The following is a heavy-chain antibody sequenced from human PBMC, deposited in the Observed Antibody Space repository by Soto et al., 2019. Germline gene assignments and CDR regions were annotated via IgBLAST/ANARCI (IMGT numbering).Heavy chain of an antibody. Sequence: QVQLVQSGAEVKKPGASVKVSCKASGYTFTSYYMHWVRQAPGQGLEWMGIINPSGGSTSYAQKFKGRVTMTRDTSTSTVYMELSSLRSEDTAVYYCARVKYPSPTYYYYGMDVWGQGTTVTVSS. V-gene: IGHV1-46*01. CDR1: GYTFTSYY. CDR3: ARVKYPSPTYYYYGMDV. J-gene: IGHJ6*02. CDR2: INPSGGST. D-gene: IGHD6-6*01.